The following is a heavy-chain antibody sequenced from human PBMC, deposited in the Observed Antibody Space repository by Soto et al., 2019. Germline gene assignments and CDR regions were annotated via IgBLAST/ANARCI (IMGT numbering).Heavy chain of an antibody. CDR1: GGSIISHY. Sequence: ETLSLTCTVSGGSIISHYWSWIRQPPGKRLEWIGYIHYSGSTDYNPSLKSRLTISVDTSKNQFSLKLSSVTAADTAVYYCARGGWSLDYWGQGTLVTVSS. CDR2: IHYSGST. CDR3: ARGGWSLDY. J-gene: IGHJ4*02. D-gene: IGHD2-15*01. V-gene: IGHV4-59*11.